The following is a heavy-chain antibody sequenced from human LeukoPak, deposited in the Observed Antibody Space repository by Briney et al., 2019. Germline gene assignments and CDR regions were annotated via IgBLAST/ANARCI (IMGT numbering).Heavy chain of an antibody. CDR1: GGTFSSYA. J-gene: IGHJ6*04. D-gene: IGHD2-15*01. CDR3: ATRNKDIVVDDSPVMDV. Sequence: SVKVSCKASGGTFSSYAISWVRQAPGQGLEWMGGIIPIFGTANYAQKFQGRVTITADKSASTAYMELSSLRSEDTAVYYCATRNKDIVVDDSPVMDVWGKGTTVTVSS. V-gene: IGHV1-69*06. CDR2: IIPIFGTA.